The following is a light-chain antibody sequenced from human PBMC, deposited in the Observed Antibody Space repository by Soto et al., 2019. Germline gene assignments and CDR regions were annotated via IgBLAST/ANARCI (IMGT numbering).Light chain of an antibody. CDR2: DDN. CDR3: QVWDSSSDHYV. CDR1: NIGSKS. J-gene: IGLJ1*01. V-gene: IGLV3-21*02. Sequence: SYELTQPPSVSVAPGQTARITCGGTNIGSKSVHWYQQKPGQAPVLVVYDDNDRPSGIPERFSASNSGNTATLTISRVEAGDEADYYCQVWDSSSDHYVFGTGTKLTVL.